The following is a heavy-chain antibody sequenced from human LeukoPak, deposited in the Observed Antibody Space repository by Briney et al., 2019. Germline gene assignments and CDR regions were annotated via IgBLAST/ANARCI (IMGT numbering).Heavy chain of an antibody. CDR3: ARGLHDFWSGYYPPYYFDY. Sequence: PETLSLTCTVSGGSISSYYWSWIRQPPGKGLEWIGYIYYSGSTNYNPSLKSRVTISVDTSKNQFSPKLSSVTAADTAVYYCARGLHDFWSGYYPPYYFDYWGQGTLVTVSS. D-gene: IGHD3-3*01. J-gene: IGHJ4*02. CDR1: GGSISSYY. CDR2: IYYSGST. V-gene: IGHV4-59*01.